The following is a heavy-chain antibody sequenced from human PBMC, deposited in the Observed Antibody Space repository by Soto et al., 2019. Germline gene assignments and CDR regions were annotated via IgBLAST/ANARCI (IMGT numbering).Heavy chain of an antibody. CDR2: MNQDGSEK. J-gene: IGHJ5*02. Sequence: EVQLAESGGDLVQPGGSLRLSCAASGFTFSNFWMSWVRQTPGRGLEWVANMNQDGSEKYYLDSVRGRFTISRDNAKNSLSLQINSLRAEDTAVYYCAKDASGWSVTWGQGTPVIVSS. CDR1: GFTFSNFW. V-gene: IGHV3-7*04. D-gene: IGHD6-19*01. CDR3: AKDASGWSVT.